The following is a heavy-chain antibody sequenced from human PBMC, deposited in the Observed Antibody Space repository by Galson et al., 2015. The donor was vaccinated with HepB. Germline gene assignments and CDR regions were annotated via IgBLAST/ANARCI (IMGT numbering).Heavy chain of an antibody. V-gene: IGHV1-8*01. J-gene: IGHJ4*02. D-gene: IGHD1-1*01. CDR3: ARNAFGTGNFEH. CDR1: GYTFTDYD. Sequence: SVKVSCKASGYTFTDYDINWVRQAPGQGLEWMGWMTPNSGNTGYAQKFQGRVTMTRSTSTSTAFMELSSLRSEDTAVYYCARNAFGTGNFEHWSQGTLVIVS. CDR2: MTPNSGNT.